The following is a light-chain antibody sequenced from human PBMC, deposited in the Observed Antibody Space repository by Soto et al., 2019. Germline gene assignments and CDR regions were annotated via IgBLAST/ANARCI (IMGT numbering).Light chain of an antibody. V-gene: IGKV1-6*01. CDR3: LQDYNYPRT. J-gene: IGKJ1*01. Sequence: AIQMTQSPSSLSASVGDRVTITCRASQDIRNVLGWFQQKPGKAPKLIISAASCLQSGVPSRFSGSGSGTDFTLTISSLQPEDVATYYCLQDYNYPRTLGQGTKVDIK. CDR2: AAS. CDR1: QDIRNV.